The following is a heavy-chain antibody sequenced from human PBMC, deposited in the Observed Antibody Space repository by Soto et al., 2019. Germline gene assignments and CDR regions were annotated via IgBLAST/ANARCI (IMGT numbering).Heavy chain of an antibody. CDR1: GFSLSTSRVG. J-gene: IGHJ3*02. CDR3: AHIMITWGGVSALDAFDM. CDR2: IYWDDDR. V-gene: IGHV2-5*02. D-gene: IGHD3-16*01. Sequence: ESGPTLVNPTQTLTLTCSFSGFSLSTSRVGVAWIRQPPGKALEWLAIIYWDDDRRYIPSLKTRLAITKDTSKNQVVLTMTNLDPGDTATYYCAHIMITWGGVSALDAFDMWGQGTMVTVSS.